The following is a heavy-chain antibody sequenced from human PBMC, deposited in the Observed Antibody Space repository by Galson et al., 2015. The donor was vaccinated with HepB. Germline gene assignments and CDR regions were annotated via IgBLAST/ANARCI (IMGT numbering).Heavy chain of an antibody. CDR3: ATAGDYYDNSAFDY. J-gene: IGHJ4*02. CDR2: FDPEDGET. D-gene: IGHD3-22*01. Sequence: SCKVSGSALSDLALPWVRQAPGKGPAWMGGFDPEDGETIYAQKFQGRVTMTEDTSTDTASMELSSLRSEDTALYFCATAGDYYDNSAFDYWGQGTVDTVSS. CDR1: GSALSDLA. V-gene: IGHV1-24*01.